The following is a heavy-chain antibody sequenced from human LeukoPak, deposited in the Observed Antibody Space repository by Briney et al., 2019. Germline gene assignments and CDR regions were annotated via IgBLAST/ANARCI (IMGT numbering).Heavy chain of an antibody. CDR3: VRHGGSYFIY. J-gene: IGHJ4*02. D-gene: IGHD1-26*01. CDR2: IHSSGNT. V-gene: IGHV4-59*08. CDR1: GGSIIGYY. Sequence: SETLSLTCTVSGGSIIGYYWSWTRQPPGKALEWIGYIHSSGNTVYNPSLKSRVTIAVDTSKNQFSLKLSSVTAVDTAIYYCVRHGGSYFIYWGQGTLVTVSS.